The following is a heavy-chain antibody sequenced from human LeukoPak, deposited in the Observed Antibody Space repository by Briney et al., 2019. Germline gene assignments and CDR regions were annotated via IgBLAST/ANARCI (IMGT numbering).Heavy chain of an antibody. CDR2: IYHSGST. CDR1: GGSINSGGYS. J-gene: IGHJ5*02. CDR3: ARGSGEGSGPRATIKNNWFDP. V-gene: IGHV4-30-2*01. Sequence: KASQTLSLTCAVSGGSINSGGYSWSWIRQPPGKGLEWIGYIYHSGSTYYNPSLKSRVTISVDRSKNQFSLKLSSVTAADTAVYYCARGSGEGSGPRATIKNNWFDPWGQGTLVTVSS. D-gene: IGHD3-10*01.